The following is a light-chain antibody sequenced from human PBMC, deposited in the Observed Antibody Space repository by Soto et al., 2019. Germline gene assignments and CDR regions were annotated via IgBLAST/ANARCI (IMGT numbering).Light chain of an antibody. CDR3: SAYAGSSTWV. V-gene: IGLV2-8*01. J-gene: IGLJ2*01. Sequence: QSVPTQPPSASGSPGQSVTFSCTGTSSDVGGYNYVSWYQQYPGKAPKLMIYEVYKRHSGVPDRFSGSKSGNTASLTVSGLQHEDEADYYCSAYAGSSTWVFGGGTKHTVL. CDR1: SSDVGGYNY. CDR2: EVY.